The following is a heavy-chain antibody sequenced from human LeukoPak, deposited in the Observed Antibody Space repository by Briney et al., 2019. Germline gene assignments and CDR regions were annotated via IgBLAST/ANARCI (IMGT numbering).Heavy chain of an antibody. Sequence: GGSLRLSCAASGFTVSSNYMSWVRQAPGKGLEWVSVIYTGGDTYYADSVKGRFSISRDNSKNTLYPQMNTLRAEDTAVYYCARASGYSGYDPFDFWGQGTLVTVSS. V-gene: IGHV3-53*01. CDR2: IYTGGDT. J-gene: IGHJ4*02. CDR3: ARASGYSGYDPFDF. D-gene: IGHD5-12*01. CDR1: GFTVSSNY.